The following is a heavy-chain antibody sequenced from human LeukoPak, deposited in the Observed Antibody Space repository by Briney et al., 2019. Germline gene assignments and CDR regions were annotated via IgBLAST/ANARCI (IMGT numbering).Heavy chain of an antibody. CDR3: ARAAGGRHN. CDR2: IYHSGSS. Sequence: SETLSLTCAVSGGSISSDSWWTWVRQPPGKGLEWIGEIYHSGSSNCNPSLKSRVTISVDKSKNQFSLKLNSVTAADTAVYYCARAAGGRHNWGQGTLVTVSS. D-gene: IGHD6-19*01. V-gene: IGHV4-4*02. J-gene: IGHJ4*02. CDR1: GGSISSDSW.